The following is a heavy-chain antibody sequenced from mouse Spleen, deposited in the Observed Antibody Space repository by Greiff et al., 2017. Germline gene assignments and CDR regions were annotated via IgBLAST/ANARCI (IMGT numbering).Heavy chain of an antibody. J-gene: IGHJ1*01. CDR3: ARRPTVVATYPYWYFDV. Sequence: EVHLVESGGGLVKPGGSLKLSCAASGFTFSSYAMSWVRQTPEKRLEWVATISSGGSYTYYPDSVKGRFTISRDNAKNTLYLQMSSLRSEDTAMYYCARRPTVVATYPYWYFDVWGAGTTVTVSS. D-gene: IGHD1-1*01. CDR2: ISSGGSYT. V-gene: IGHV5-9-3*01. CDR1: GFTFSSYA.